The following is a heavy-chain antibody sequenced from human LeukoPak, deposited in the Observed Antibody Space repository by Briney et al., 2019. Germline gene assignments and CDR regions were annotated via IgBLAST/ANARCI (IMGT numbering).Heavy chain of an antibody. D-gene: IGHD3-3*01. J-gene: IGHJ6*02. Sequence: PSETLSLTCTVSGGSVDSHYWNWIRHLPGKGLEWIGYIYWSGSTNYNPSLNSRVTISAGTSRRQFSLRLTSVTAADTAVYYCARGTYDPAVGGGLDVWGQGTTVTASS. CDR3: ARGTYDPAVGGGLDV. V-gene: IGHV4-59*02. CDR1: GGSVDSHY. CDR2: IYWSGST.